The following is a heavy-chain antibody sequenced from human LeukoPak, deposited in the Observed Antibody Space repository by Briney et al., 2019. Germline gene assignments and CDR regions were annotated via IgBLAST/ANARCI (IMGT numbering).Heavy chain of an antibody. CDR2: IKQDGSEK. Sequence: GGSLRLSCAASGFIFKDYWMIWVRQAPGKGLEWVANIKQDGSEKYYVDSVKGRFTISRDNAKNSLYLQMNTPRAEDTAMYYCAKDAQPRSRWFDPWGQGTLVTVSS. J-gene: IGHJ5*02. D-gene: IGHD3-16*01. CDR3: AKDAQPRSRWFDP. CDR1: GFIFKDYW. V-gene: IGHV3-7*03.